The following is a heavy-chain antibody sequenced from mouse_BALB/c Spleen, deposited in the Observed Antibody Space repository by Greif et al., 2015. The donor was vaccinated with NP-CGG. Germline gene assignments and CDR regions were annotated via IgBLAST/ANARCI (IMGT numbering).Heavy chain of an antibody. CDR2: IRYSGST. CDR1: GYSISDYA. CDR3: ARDYY. V-gene: IGHV3-2*02. Sequence: EVQLQQSGPGLVKPSQSLSLTCTVTGYSISDYAWNWIRQFPGNKLEWMGYIRYSGSTSYNPSLKSRISITRDTSKNQFFLQLNSVTTEDTATYYCARDYYRGQGTLVTVSS. J-gene: IGHJ3*01. D-gene: IGHD2-12*01.